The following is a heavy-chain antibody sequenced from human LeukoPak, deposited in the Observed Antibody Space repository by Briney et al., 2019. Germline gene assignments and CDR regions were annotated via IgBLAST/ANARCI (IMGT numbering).Heavy chain of an antibody. Sequence: GGSLRLSCAASGFTVSSNYMSWVRQAPGKGLEWVSVIYSGGSTYYADSVKGRFTISRDNSKNTLYLQMNSLRAEDTAVYYCVRRLHYYDSSGYPDDAFDIWGQGTMVTVSS. CDR2: IYSGGST. V-gene: IGHV3-66*01. J-gene: IGHJ3*02. CDR3: VRRLHYYDSSGYPDDAFDI. D-gene: IGHD3-22*01. CDR1: GFTVSSNY.